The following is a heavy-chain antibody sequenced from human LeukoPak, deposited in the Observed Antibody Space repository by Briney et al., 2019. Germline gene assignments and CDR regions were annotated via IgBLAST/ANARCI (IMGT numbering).Heavy chain of an antibody. D-gene: IGHD6-19*01. CDR1: GYSISSGYH. CDR2: IYHSGST. CDR3: ARRGSRYSSGWYAI. Sequence: PSETLSLTCTVSGYSISSGYHWGWIRQPPGKGLEWIGSIYHSGSTYYNPSLKSRVTISVDTSKNQFSLKLSSVTAADTAVYCCARRGSRYSSGWYAIWGQGTMVTVSS. J-gene: IGHJ3*02. V-gene: IGHV4-38-2*02.